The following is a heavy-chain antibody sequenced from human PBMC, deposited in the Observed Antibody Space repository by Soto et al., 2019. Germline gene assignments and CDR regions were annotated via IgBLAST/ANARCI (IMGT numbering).Heavy chain of an antibody. D-gene: IGHD6-13*01. CDR1: GGTFSNHA. J-gene: IGHJ3*02. V-gene: IGHV1-69*12. Sequence: QVHLVQSGAEVKKPGSSVKVSCKAPGGTFSNHAINWVRQAPGQGLEWMGRIIPIFTPTNYAQKFQGRDSMTADESTTTSYMELSSLKHDDTAVYYCAREVAADGTFREDVFDIWGPGTLVTVSS. CDR3: AREVAADGTFREDVFDI. CDR2: IIPIFTPT.